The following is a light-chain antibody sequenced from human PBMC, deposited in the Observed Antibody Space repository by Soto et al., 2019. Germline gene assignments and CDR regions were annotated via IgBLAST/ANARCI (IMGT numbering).Light chain of an antibody. V-gene: IGLV2-14*01. CDR2: GVS. CDR1: ISDFVVYNY. J-gene: IGLJ1*01. CDR3: SSHTLSRALQV. Sequence: QSALTQPASVSGSPGQSITITCSGTISDFVVYNYVSWYQQHPGKAPKLMLYGVSKRPSGVSNRFSGSKSGNTASLTISGLQAEDEADYYCSSHTLSRALQVFGTGTKLTV.